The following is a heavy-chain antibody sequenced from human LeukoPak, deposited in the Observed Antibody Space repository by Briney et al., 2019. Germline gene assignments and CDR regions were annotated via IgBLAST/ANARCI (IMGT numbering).Heavy chain of an antibody. CDR1: GGSISSSSYY. D-gene: IGHD3-16*01. Sequence: SETLSLTCTVSGGSISSSSYYWGWIRQPPGTGLEWIGSIYYSGSTYYNPSLKSRVTISVDTSKNQFSLKLSSVTAADTAVYYCARQERGAGESFDYWGQGTLVTVSS. CDR3: ARQERGAGESFDY. V-gene: IGHV4-39*01. J-gene: IGHJ4*02. CDR2: IYYSGST.